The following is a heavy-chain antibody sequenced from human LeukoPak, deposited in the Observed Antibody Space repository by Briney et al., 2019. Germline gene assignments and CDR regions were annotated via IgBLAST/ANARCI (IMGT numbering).Heavy chain of an antibody. D-gene: IGHD1-14*01. V-gene: IGHV4-59*01. CDR3: ARGRYDDY. J-gene: IGHJ4*02. CDR2: IYYSGST. Sequence: SETLSLTCTVSGGSISSYYWSWIRQPPGKGLEWIGYIYYSGSTNYNPSLKSRVTISVDTSKNQFSLKLSSVTAADTAVYYCARGRYDDYWGQGTLVTVSS. CDR1: GGSISSYY.